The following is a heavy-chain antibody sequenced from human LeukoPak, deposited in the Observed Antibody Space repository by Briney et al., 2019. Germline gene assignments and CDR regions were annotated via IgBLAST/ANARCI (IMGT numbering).Heavy chain of an antibody. Sequence: SETLSLTCAVYGGSFSGYYWSWIRQPPGKGLEWIGEINHSGSTNYNPSLKSRVTISVDTSKNQFSLKLSSVTAADTAVYYCARPSKLGYCSGGSCYRGYYFDYWGQGTLVTVSS. D-gene: IGHD2-15*01. J-gene: IGHJ4*02. V-gene: IGHV4-34*01. CDR3: ARPSKLGYCSGGSCYRGYYFDY. CDR1: GGSFSGYY. CDR2: INHSGST.